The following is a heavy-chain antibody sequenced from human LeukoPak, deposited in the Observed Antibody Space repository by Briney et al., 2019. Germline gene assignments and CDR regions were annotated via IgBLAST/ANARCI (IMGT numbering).Heavy chain of an antibody. CDR3: ARGLYWELFGFDY. Sequence: SETLSLTCTVSGGSISSGGYYWSWIRQPPGKGLEWIGYIYYSGSTNYNPSLKSRVTISVDTSKNQFSLKLSSVTAADTAVYYCARGLYWELFGFDYWGQGTLVTVSS. CDR1: GGSISSGGYY. D-gene: IGHD1-26*01. CDR2: IYYSGST. V-gene: IGHV4-61*08. J-gene: IGHJ4*02.